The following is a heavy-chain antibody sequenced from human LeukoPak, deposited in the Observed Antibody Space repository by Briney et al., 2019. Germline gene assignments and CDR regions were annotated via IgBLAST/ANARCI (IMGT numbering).Heavy chain of an antibody. CDR1: GFIFSSYE. V-gene: IGHV3-48*03. CDR2: ISSGGSTI. CDR3: ARESATVTTNAFDI. Sequence: GGSLRLSCAGSGFIFSSYEMNWVRQAPGKGLEWISYISSGGSTIYYADSVKGRFTISRDNAKNSLYLLMSSLRAEDTAVYYCARESATVTTNAFDIWGQGTMVTVSS. D-gene: IGHD4-17*01. J-gene: IGHJ3*02.